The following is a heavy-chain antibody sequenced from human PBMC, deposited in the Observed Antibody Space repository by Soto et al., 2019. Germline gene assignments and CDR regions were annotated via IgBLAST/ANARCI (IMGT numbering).Heavy chain of an antibody. D-gene: IGHD6-19*01. CDR3: ARAVLSSSRPCHYQYGRDV. J-gene: IGHJ6*02. CDR2: IIPLFGTT. Sequence: QVQLVQSGAEVKRPGSSVKVSCKASGGTFSSNSINWVRQAPGQGLEWMGSIIPLFGTTDYAQTFQGRVTISAHKFTNTEYMELSSLRSDDTAVYVCARAVLSSSRPCHYQYGRDVWGQGTTVTVSS. V-gene: IGHV1-69*06. CDR1: GGTFSSNS.